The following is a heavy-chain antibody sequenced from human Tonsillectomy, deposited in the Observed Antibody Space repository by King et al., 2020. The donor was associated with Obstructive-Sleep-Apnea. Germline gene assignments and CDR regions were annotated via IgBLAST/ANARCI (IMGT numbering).Heavy chain of an antibody. CDR2: IKQDGSEK. CDR1: GFTFSSNW. CDR3: ARWGGYYYYGMDV. J-gene: IGHJ6*02. D-gene: IGHD3-16*01. V-gene: IGHV3-7*03. Sequence: VQLVESGGGLVQPGGSLRLSCAASGFTFSSNWMSWVRQAPGKGLEWVANIKQDGSEKYYVDSVKGRFTISRDNAKNSLYLQMNSLRAEDTAVYYCARWGGYYYYGMDVWGQGTTVTVSS.